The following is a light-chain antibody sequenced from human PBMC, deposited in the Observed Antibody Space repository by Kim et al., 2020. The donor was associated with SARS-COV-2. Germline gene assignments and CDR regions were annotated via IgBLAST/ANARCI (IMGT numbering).Light chain of an antibody. CDR1: QSISNH. J-gene: IGKJ2*01. Sequence: ETVMTQSPATLSVSPGERATLSCRTSQSISNHLAWYQQKPDQAPRLLMYDASTRAADTPLRFSGSGSGTQFALTISSLQPEDFAVYSCQQYHHWPRETFGQGTKLEI. V-gene: IGKV3-15*01. CDR3: QQYHHWPRET. CDR2: DAS.